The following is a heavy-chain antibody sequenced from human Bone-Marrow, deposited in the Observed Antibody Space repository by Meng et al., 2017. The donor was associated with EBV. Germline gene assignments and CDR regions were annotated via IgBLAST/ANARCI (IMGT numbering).Heavy chain of an antibody. CDR1: GYTFTSYY. V-gene: IGHV1-46*01. Sequence: VGCGTEWKKPAASVKVSCKAFGYTFTSYYMHWGRQAPGQGLEWMVIINPSGGSTSYAQKFQGRVTMTRDTSTSTVYMELSSLRSEDTAVYYCARVSIAVAGIGPWGQGTLVTVSS. CDR2: INPSGGST. D-gene: IGHD6-19*01. J-gene: IGHJ5*02. CDR3: ARVSIAVAGIGP.